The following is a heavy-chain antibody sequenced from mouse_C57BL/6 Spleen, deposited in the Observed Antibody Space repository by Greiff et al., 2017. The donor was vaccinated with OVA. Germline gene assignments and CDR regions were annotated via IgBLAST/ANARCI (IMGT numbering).Heavy chain of an antibody. J-gene: IGHJ1*03. CDR3: ARGDYSIYWYFDV. CDR2: INPSNGGT. V-gene: IGHV1-53*01. Sequence: QVQLQQPGTELVKPGASVKLSCKASGYTFTSYWMHWAKQRPGQGLEWIGNINPSNGGTNYNEKFKSKATLTVDKSSSTAYMQLSSLTSEDSAVYYCARGDYSIYWYFDVWGTGTTVTVSS. D-gene: IGHD2-5*01. CDR1: GYTFTSYW.